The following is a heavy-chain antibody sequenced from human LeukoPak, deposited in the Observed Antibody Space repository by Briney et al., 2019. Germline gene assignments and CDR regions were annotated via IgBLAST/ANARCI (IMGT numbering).Heavy chain of an antibody. CDR1: GYTFTVYY. CDR2: INPNSGGT. CDR3: SRVRGRNGRDGYNYVTFDY. D-gene: IGHD5-24*01. Sequence: ASVKVSCKASGYTFTVYYMHWVRQAPGQGLEWMGWINPNSGGTNYAQKFQGRVTMTRETSISTAYMEPSRLRSDDTAVYYCSRVRGRNGRDGYNYVTFDYWGQGTLVTVSS. J-gene: IGHJ4*02. V-gene: IGHV1-2*02.